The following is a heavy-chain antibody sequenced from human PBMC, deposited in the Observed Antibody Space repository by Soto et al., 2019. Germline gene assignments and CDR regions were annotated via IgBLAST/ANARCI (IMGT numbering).Heavy chain of an antibody. Sequence: PSVTLSLTCTASGGSVSSGSYSWSWIRQPPGRGLEWIGYIYYSGRTNYNPSLKSRVTTSVDTSKNQFSLKLSSVTAGDTAVYYGGRDRRAGIAAAGTRWLDPWGQGTQVTLSS. CDR2: IYYSGRT. D-gene: IGHD6-13*01. CDR1: GGSVSSGSYS. J-gene: IGHJ5*02. V-gene: IGHV4-61*01. CDR3: GRDRRAGIAAAGTRWLDP.